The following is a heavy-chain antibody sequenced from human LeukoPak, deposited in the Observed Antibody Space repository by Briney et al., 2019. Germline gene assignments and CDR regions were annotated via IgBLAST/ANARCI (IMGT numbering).Heavy chain of an antibody. V-gene: IGHV3-21*01. CDR2: VGRDGSI. J-gene: IGHJ3*02. CDR3: ARRYYDTTGYAFDI. Sequence: GGSLRLSCVASGFTFNTYTMNWVRQAPGKGLEWISCVGRDGSIHYADSVRGRITISRDNAKNSLFLQMNSLRAEDTAIYYCARRYYDTTGYAFDIWGQGTMVTVSS. D-gene: IGHD3-22*01. CDR1: GFTFNTYT.